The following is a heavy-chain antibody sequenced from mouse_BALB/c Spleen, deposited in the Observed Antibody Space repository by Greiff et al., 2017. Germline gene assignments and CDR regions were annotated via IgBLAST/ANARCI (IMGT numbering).Heavy chain of an antibody. J-gene: IGHJ2*01. D-gene: IGHD2-4*01. CDR2: INPSTGYT. Sequence: QVQLQQSGAELAKPGASVKMSCKASGYTFTSYWMHWVKQRPGQGLEWIGYINPSTGYTEYNQKFKDKATLTADKSSSTAYMQLSSLTSEDSAVYYCARGITTEFDDWGQGTTLTVSS. V-gene: IGHV1-7*01. CDR3: ARGITTEFDD. CDR1: GYTFTSYW.